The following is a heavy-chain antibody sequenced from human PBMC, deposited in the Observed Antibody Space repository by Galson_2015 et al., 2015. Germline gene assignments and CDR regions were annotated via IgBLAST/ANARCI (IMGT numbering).Heavy chain of an antibody. Sequence: ETLSLTCAVSGDSIGSTNWWSWVRQPPGRGLEWITEIYHSGIANYNPSLKSRVTVSVDKSNNQFSLKLSSVTAADTAVYYCARVVGGPYRGGIFDYWGQGTPVTVSS. D-gene: IGHD1-26*01. J-gene: IGHJ4*02. CDR2: IYHSGIA. V-gene: IGHV4-4*02. CDR3: ARVVGGPYRGGIFDY. CDR1: GDSIGSTNW.